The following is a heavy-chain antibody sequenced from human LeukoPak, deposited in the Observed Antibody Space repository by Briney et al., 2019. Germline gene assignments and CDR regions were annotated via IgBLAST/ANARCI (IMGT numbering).Heavy chain of an antibody. J-gene: IGHJ4*02. CDR3: ARHYYDSTGYYYFDY. CDR2: MYYSGST. CDR1: GDPITSSCYY. D-gene: IGHD3-22*01. V-gene: IGHV4-39*01. Sequence: PSETLSLSCTVSGDPITSSCYYWGWLRQPPGKGLEWIGSMYYSGSTYSNPSLKSRVTISVDTSKNQFSLKLSSVTAADTAVYYCARHYYDSTGYYYFDYWGQGTLVTVSS.